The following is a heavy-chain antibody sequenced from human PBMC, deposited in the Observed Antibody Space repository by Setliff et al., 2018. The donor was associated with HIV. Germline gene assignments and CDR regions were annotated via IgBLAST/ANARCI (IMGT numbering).Heavy chain of an antibody. Sequence: GASVKVSCKASGHTFNNYDIHWVRRATGQGLEWMGWMNPNTGVAGYALKFHGRVTMTRGTSISTVYMELSSLTSEDTAGYYCARDLDEAVKDADNYVPLELWGQGTLVTVSS. D-gene: IGHD1-7*01. CDR3: ARDLDEAVKDADNYVPLEL. CDR2: MNPNTGVA. J-gene: IGHJ4*02. V-gene: IGHV1-8*01. CDR1: GHTFNNYD.